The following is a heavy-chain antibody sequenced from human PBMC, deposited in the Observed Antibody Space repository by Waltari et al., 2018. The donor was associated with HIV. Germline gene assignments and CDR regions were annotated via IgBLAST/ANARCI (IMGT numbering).Heavy chain of an antibody. J-gene: IGHJ4*02. CDR2: ISPSFGTA. D-gene: IGHD6-6*01. CDR1: GGTFSSYA. Sequence: QVQLVQSGAEVKKPGSSVKVSCKASGGTFSSYAISWVRQAPGQGLEWMGGISPSFGTANYAKKFEGRGTITADESTSTAYMELSSLRSEDTAVYYCARDFSEYSSSFTCDYWGQGTLVTVSS. CDR3: ARDFSEYSSSFTCDY. V-gene: IGHV1-69*12.